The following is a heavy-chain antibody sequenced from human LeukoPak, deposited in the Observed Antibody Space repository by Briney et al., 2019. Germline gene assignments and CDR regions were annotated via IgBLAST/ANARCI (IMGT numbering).Heavy chain of an antibody. CDR3: AKDQAVAGTFFDY. V-gene: IGHV3-30*18. J-gene: IGHJ4*02. CDR1: GFTFSSYG. CDR2: ISYDGSNK. D-gene: IGHD6-19*01. Sequence: GRSLRLSCAASGFTFSSYGMHWVRQAPGKGLEWVAVISYDGSNKYYADSVKGRFTISRDNSKNTLYLQMNSLRAEDTAVYYCAKDQAVAGTFFDYWGQGTLVTVSS.